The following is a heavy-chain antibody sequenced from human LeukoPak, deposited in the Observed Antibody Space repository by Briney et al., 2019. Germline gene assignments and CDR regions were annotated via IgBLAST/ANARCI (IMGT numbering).Heavy chain of an antibody. CDR1: GGSISSGGYS. Sequence: SETLSLTCAVSGGSISSGGYSWSWIRQPPVKGLEWIGYIYHSGSTYYNPSLKSRVTISVDRFKNQFSLKLSSVTAADTAVYYCARALYYYDSSGHKAGAFDIWGQGTMVTVSS. CDR3: ARALYYYDSSGHKAGAFDI. D-gene: IGHD3-22*01. V-gene: IGHV4-30-2*01. CDR2: IYHSGST. J-gene: IGHJ3*02.